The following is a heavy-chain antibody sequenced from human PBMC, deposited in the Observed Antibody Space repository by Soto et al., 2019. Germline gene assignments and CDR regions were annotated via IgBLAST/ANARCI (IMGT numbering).Heavy chain of an antibody. V-gene: IGHV3-30*18. CDR2: ISYDGSNK. CDR3: AKKAPIFGVELYYFDY. Sequence: QVQLVESGGGVVQPGRSLRLSCAASGFTFSSYGMHWVRQAPGKGLEWVAVISYDGSNKYYADSVKGRFTISRDNSKNTLYMQMNSLRAEDTAVYYCAKKAPIFGVELYYFDYWGKGTLVTVSS. CDR1: GFTFSSYG. D-gene: IGHD3-3*01. J-gene: IGHJ4*02.